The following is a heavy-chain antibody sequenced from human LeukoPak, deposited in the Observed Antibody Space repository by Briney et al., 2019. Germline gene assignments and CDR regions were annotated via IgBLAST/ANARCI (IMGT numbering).Heavy chain of an antibody. J-gene: IGHJ4*02. D-gene: IGHD4-17*01. CDR1: GFTFDDYA. Sequence: GGSLRLSCAASGFTFDDYAMHWVRQAPGKGLEWVSGISWNSGSIGYADSVKGRFTISRDNAKNSLYLQMNSLRAEDTALYYCAKDTSDYGDYSLDYWGQGTLVTVSS. CDR2: ISWNSGSI. V-gene: IGHV3-9*01. CDR3: AKDTSDYGDYSLDY.